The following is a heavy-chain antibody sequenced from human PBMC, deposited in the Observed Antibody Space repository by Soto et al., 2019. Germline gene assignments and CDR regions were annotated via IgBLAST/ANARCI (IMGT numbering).Heavy chain of an antibody. J-gene: IGHJ5*02. CDR2: IDPSGGGT. CDR1: GYTFTIYY. D-gene: IGHD2-15*01. V-gene: IGHV1-46*01. Sequence: QVQLVQSGAEVKKPGASVKVSCKASGYTFTIYYMHWVRQAPGQGLEWMVIIDPSGGGTSYAQKFQGRLTMTRDTSTSTVYMELSSLRSEDTAVYYCARDRVDCSGGNCWRSVEDTWGQGTLVTVSS. CDR3: ARDRVDCSGGNCWRSVEDT.